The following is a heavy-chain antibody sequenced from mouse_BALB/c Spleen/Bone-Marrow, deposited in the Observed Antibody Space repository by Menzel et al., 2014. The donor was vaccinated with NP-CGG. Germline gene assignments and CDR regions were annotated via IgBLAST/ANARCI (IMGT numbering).Heavy chain of an antibody. Sequence: EVMLVESGGGLVQPGGSRKLSCAASGFTFSSFGMHWVRQAPEKGLEWVAYISSGSSTIYYADTVKGRFTISRDNPKSTLFLQMTSLRSEDTAMYYCARSPLFAYWGQGTLVTVSA. CDR3: ARSPLFAY. J-gene: IGHJ3*01. CDR2: ISSGSSTI. V-gene: IGHV5-17*02. CDR1: GFTFSSFG.